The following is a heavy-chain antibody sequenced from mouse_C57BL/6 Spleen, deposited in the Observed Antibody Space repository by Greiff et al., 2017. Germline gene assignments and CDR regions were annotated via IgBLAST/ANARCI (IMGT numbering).Heavy chain of an antibody. J-gene: IGHJ2*01. CDR2: IHPNSGST. CDR3: AGKTGFDD. D-gene: IGHD4-1*01. CDR1: GYTFTSYW. Sequence: VQLQQPGAELVKPGASVKLSCKASGYTFTSYWMHWVKQRPGQGLEWIGMIHPNSGSTNYNEKCKSKATLTVDKSSSTAYMQLSSLTSEDAAVYYCAGKTGFDDWGQGTTLTVAS. V-gene: IGHV1-64*01.